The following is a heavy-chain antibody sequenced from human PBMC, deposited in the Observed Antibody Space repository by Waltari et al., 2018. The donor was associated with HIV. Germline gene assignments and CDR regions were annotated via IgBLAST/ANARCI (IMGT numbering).Heavy chain of an antibody. CDR1: GFTFSDYG. V-gene: IGHV3-30*18. Sequence: QVPLLESGGGVVQPGRSLRLSCDVSGFTFSDYGFHWVRQATGRGLEWVELKSYDGKNKNYAESVKGRFTLSRDNAKNTLFLQMNSLRAEDTAVYYCAKEDFEYGSSSHLGYWGKGTLVTVSS. CDR2: KSYDGKNK. CDR3: AKEDFEYGSSSHLGY. D-gene: IGHD6-6*01. J-gene: IGHJ4*02.